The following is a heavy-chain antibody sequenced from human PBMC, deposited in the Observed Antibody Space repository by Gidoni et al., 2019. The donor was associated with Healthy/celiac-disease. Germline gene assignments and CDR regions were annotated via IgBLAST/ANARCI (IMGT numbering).Heavy chain of an antibody. V-gene: IGHV4-59*08. D-gene: IGHD6-13*01. Sequence: QVQLQVSRPGLVKPSETLSLPCTVPGVSISNTYWSWVRQPPGKGLEWIGYIFYRGVTRYNPSLKSRVSISADAAKNQISLKLSFVTAADTAVYYCARQDVIAEGRHGMDVWGQGTTVTVSS. J-gene: IGHJ6*02. CDR1: GVSISNTY. CDR2: IFYRGVT. CDR3: ARQDVIAEGRHGMDV.